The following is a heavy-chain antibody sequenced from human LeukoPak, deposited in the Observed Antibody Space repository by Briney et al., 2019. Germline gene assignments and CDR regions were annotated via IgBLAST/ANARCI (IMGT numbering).Heavy chain of an antibody. D-gene: IGHD3-3*01. V-gene: IGHV3-30*02. CDR2: IRYDGSNK. CDR1: RSTFSSYG. CDR3: AKGLLEWLLSYMDV. J-gene: IGHJ6*03. Sequence: PGGSLRLSCAASRSTFSSYGMHWVRQAPGKGLEWVAFIRYDGSNKYYADSVKGRFTISRDNSKNTLYLQMNSLRAEDTAVYYCAKGLLEWLLSYMDVWGKGTTVTVSS.